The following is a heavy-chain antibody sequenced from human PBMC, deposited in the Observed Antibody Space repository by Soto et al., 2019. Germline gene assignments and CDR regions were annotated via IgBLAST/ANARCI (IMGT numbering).Heavy chain of an antibody. Sequence: SCKASGYTFTSYGISWVRQAPGQGLEWMGWISAYNGNTNYAQKLQGRVTMTTDTSTSTAYMELRSLRSDDTAVYYCARVGDSSGYWLSYWFDPWGQGTLVTVSS. CDR2: ISAYNGNT. CDR3: ARVGDSSGYWLSYWFDP. D-gene: IGHD3-22*01. CDR1: GYTFTSYG. J-gene: IGHJ5*02. V-gene: IGHV1-18*01.